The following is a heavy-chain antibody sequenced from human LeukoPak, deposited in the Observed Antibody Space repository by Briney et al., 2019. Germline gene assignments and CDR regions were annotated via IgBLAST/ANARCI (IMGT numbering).Heavy chain of an antibody. CDR2: ISAYNGNT. Sequence: ASVKVSCKASGYTFTSYGISWVRQAPGQGLEWMGWISAYNGNTNYAQKLQGRVTMTTDTSTSTAYMELRSLRSDDTAVYYCARDNRIAAAGHFDYWGQGTLVTVSS. D-gene: IGHD6-13*01. J-gene: IGHJ4*02. CDR3: ARDNRIAAAGHFDY. V-gene: IGHV1-18*01. CDR1: GYTFTSYG.